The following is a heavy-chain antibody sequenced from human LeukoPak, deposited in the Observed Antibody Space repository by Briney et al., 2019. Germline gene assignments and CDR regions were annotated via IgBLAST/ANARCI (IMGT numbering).Heavy chain of an antibody. CDR2: ISYDGSNK. Sequence: GGSLRLSCAASGFTFSSHAMHWVRQAPGKGLEWVAVISYDGSNKYYADSVKGRFTISRDNSKNTLYLQMNSLRAEDTAVYYCARDTARDYGDYSSWGQGTLVTVSS. CDR3: ARDTARDYGDYSS. J-gene: IGHJ4*02. CDR1: GFTFSSHA. D-gene: IGHD4-17*01. V-gene: IGHV3-30*04.